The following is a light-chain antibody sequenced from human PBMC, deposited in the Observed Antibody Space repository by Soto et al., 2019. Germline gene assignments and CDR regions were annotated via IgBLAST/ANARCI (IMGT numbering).Light chain of an antibody. V-gene: IGKV1-39*01. CDR2: AAS. J-gene: IGKJ1*01. CDR1: QSIDTY. CDR3: QQSYSVPRT. Sequence: DIQMTQSQSSLSASVGDRVTITCRASQSIDTYLNWYQRKPGKAPNVLIYAASTLQSGVPTRFSGSGSGTDFTLTISSLQPEDFATYYCQQSYSVPRTFGLGTKV.